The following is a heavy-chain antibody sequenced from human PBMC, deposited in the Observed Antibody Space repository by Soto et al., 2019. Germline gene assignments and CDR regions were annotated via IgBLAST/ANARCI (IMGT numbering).Heavy chain of an antibody. CDR2: LYTRGTT. V-gene: IGHV4-4*07. J-gene: IGHJ4*02. CDR1: GASISNFY. Sequence: PSETLSLTCSVSGASISNFYWSWIRQSAGKGLEWIGRLYTRGTTDYNPSLKSRVTMSIATSKNRVSLSLTSVTAADTAVYYCAKGGTYYFDSWGRGIVVTVSS. D-gene: IGHD3-16*01. CDR3: AKGGTYYFDS.